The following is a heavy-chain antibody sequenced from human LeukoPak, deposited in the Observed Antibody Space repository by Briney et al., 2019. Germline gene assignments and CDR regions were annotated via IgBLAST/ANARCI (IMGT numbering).Heavy chain of an antibody. Sequence: SETLSLTCTVSGGSINNYYWSWIRQPPGKGLEWIGYIYYSGSTDYNPSLKSRVTISIDASKNQFSLRLRSVTAADTAVYYCARIEDYGGNSVNYWGQGTLVTVSS. CDR2: IYYSGST. CDR3: ARIEDYGGNSVNY. CDR1: GGSINNYY. V-gene: IGHV4-59*01. J-gene: IGHJ4*02. D-gene: IGHD4-23*01.